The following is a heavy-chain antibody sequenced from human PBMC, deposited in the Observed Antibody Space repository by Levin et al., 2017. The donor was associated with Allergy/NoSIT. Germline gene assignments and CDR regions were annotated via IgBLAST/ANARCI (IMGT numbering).Heavy chain of an antibody. D-gene: IGHD6-19*01. CDR1: GGSFSGYY. J-gene: IGHJ4*02. V-gene: IGHV4-34*01. CDR2: INHSGST. CDR3: ARTSGSSGWLYYFDY. Sequence: SETLSLTCAVYGGSFSGYYWSWIRQPPGKGLEWIGEINHSGSTNYNPSLKSRVTISVDTSKNQFSLKLSSVTAADTAVYYCARTSGSSGWLYYFDYWGQGTLVTVSS.